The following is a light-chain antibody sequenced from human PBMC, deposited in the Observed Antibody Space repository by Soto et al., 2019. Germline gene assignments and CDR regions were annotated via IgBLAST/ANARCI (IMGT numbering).Light chain of an antibody. CDR3: QQRSNWPTIT. J-gene: IGKJ5*01. V-gene: IGKV3-11*01. Sequence: EIVLTQTPGILSLSPGERATLSCRASQSVSSNYFAWYQQKRGQAPRLLIYGASTRATGIPARFSGSGSGTDFTLTISSLEPEDFAVYYCQQRSNWPTITFGQGTRLEIK. CDR1: QSVSSNY. CDR2: GAS.